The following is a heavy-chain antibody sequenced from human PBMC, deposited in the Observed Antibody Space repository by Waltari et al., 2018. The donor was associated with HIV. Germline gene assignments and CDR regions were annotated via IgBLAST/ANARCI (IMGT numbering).Heavy chain of an antibody. Sequence: EVQLVESGGGLVQPGGSLRLSCAASGFTFSSYAMNWVRQAPGKGLEWGSYIRSSSTTINYADSVKGRFTISRDNAKNLLYLQRSSLRAEDTAVYFCARERFGSSYFGYWGQGTLVTVSS. CDR1: GFTFSSYA. V-gene: IGHV3-48*04. D-gene: IGHD6-6*01. CDR2: IRSSSTTI. J-gene: IGHJ4*02. CDR3: ARERFGSSYFGY.